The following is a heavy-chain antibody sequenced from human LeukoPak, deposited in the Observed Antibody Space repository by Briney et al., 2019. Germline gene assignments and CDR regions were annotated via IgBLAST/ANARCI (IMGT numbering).Heavy chain of an antibody. V-gene: IGHV3-33*01. J-gene: IGHJ4*02. CDR2: VWFDGINK. CDR3: VRPYGGSYYFDN. CDR1: GFTFSTYG. Sequence: PGRSLRLSCAASGFTFSTYGMHWVRQPPGKGLERVAVVWFDGINKIYADSVKGRFTISRDNSNNILYLQMNSLRAEDTAVYYCVRPYGGSYYFDNWGQGTLVTVSS. D-gene: IGHD4-23*01.